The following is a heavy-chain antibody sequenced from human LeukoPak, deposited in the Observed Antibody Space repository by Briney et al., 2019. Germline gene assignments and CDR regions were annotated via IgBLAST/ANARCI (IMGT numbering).Heavy chain of an antibody. J-gene: IGHJ4*02. Sequence: PGGSLRLSCAASGFTFSRYWMHWVRQAPGKGLMWVSRISPDGSTTLYADSVKGRFTISRDNAKNTLYLQMNSLGAEDTAVYYCAKEVSWRVAGTMGLDYWGQGTLVTVSS. CDR2: ISPDGSTT. CDR1: GFTFSRYW. D-gene: IGHD6-19*01. CDR3: AKEVSWRVAGTMGLDY. V-gene: IGHV3-74*03.